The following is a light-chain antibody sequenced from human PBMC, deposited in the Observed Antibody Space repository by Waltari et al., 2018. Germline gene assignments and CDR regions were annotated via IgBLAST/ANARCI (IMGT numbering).Light chain of an antibody. Sequence: DIQMTQSPSFVSASVGDTVTNSCRASQDISNWLAWFQQKPGKAPKLLLFGATTLQSGVPSRFSGTGSGTDFTLTISSLQPEDFATYYCQQANTFPRTFGGGTRVEIK. CDR3: QQANTFPRT. V-gene: IGKV1-12*01. J-gene: IGKJ4*01. CDR1: QDISNW. CDR2: GAT.